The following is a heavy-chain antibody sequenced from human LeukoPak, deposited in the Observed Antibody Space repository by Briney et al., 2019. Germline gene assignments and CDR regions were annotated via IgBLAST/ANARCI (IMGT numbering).Heavy chain of an antibody. V-gene: IGHV4-31*03. CDR1: IGSISSGGYY. D-gene: IGHD3-22*01. J-gene: IGHJ4*02. CDR2: IYYSGST. CDR3: ARVSSPRITMIQDEVFDY. Sequence: SETLSLTCSVSIGSISSGGYYWSWIRQHPGKGLEWIGYIYYSGSTYYNPSLKSRVTISVDTSKNQFSLKLSSVTAADTAVYYCARVSSPRITMIQDEVFDYWGQGTLVTVSS.